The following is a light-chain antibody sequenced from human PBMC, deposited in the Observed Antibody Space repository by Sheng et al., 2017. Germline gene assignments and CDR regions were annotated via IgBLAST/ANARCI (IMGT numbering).Light chain of an antibody. J-gene: IGKJ2*03. V-gene: IGKV1-39*01. CDR3: QQSYSSPPYS. CDR1: QNIATS. CDR2: AAS. Sequence: DIQMTQSPPSLSASVGDRIIITCRASQNIATSLNWYQEKPGQAPKFLIYAASSLQSGVPSRFSGSGSGTDFTLTISSLQPEDSATYYCQQSYSSPPYSFGQGTTLEIK.